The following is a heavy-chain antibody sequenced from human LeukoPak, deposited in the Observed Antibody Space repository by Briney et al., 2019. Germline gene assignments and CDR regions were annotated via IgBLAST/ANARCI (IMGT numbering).Heavy chain of an antibody. V-gene: IGHV3-30*02. CDR2: IRYDGSNK. CDR3: ARRQGRRGIVGPTILKGAFDI. CDR1: GFTFSSYG. Sequence: GGSLRLSCAASGFTFSSYGMHWVRQAPGKGLEWVAFIRYDGSNKYYADSVKGRFTISRDNSKNTLYLQMNSLRAEDTAVYYCARRQGRRGIVGPTILKGAFDIWGQGTKVTVSS. D-gene: IGHD1-26*01. J-gene: IGHJ3*02.